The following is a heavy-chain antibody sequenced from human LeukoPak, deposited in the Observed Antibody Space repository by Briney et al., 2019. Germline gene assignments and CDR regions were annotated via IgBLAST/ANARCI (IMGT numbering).Heavy chain of an antibody. D-gene: IGHD4-17*01. CDR1: GFTFSSYA. CDR2: ISGSGGST. V-gene: IGHV3-23*01. J-gene: IGHJ3*02. Sequence: GESLRLSCAASGFTFSSYAMNWIRQPPGKGLEWVSVISGSGGSTYYADSVKGRFTMSRDNSKNTLYLQMNSLRAEDTAVYYCAKEGGNGVRGAFDIWGQGTMVTVSS. CDR3: AKEGGNGVRGAFDI.